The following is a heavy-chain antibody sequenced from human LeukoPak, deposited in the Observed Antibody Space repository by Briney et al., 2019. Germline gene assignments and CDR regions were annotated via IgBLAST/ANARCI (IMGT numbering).Heavy chain of an antibody. Sequence: GGSLRLSCAAAGFTFSSYSMNLVRQTPGKGLEWVSSISSSSSYIFYADSVKGRFTISRDNAKNSLYLQMNSLRAEDTAVYYCAREPAPVILWGQGTLVTVSS. CDR3: AREPAPVIL. V-gene: IGHV3-21*01. J-gene: IGHJ4*01. CDR2: ISSSSSYI. D-gene: IGHD2-21*01. CDR1: GFTFSSYS.